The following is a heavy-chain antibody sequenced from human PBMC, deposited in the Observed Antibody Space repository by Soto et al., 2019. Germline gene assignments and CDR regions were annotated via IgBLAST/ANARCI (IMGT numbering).Heavy chain of an antibody. CDR2: IYYSART. Sequence: QVQLQESGPGLVKPSQTLSLTCTVSGGSISSGTNYWSWVRQHPGKGPEWIGYIYYSARTHYNPTLRSRVTMSIDTSKNQFSLKLSSVTAADTAVYYCAREFSRAFDIWGQGTMVTVSS. V-gene: IGHV4-31*03. CDR3: AREFSRAFDI. CDR1: GGSISSGTNY. J-gene: IGHJ3*02.